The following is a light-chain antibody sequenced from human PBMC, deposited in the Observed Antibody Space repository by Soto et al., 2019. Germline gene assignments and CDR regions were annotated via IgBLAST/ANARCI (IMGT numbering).Light chain of an antibody. CDR3: LQDYSYTPT. V-gene: IGKV3D-7*01. J-gene: IGKJ1*01. Sequence: ELVLTQAPGTLSLSPGERATLSCRASQSVSSSSLAWYQQKPGQAPRLLIYDASNRATGIPARFSGSGSGTEFTLTISSLQSEDFATYYCLQDYSYTPTFGQGTKVDIK. CDR2: DAS. CDR1: QSVSSSS.